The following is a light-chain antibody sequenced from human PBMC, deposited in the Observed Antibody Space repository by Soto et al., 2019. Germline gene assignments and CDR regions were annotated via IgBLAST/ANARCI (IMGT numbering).Light chain of an antibody. Sequence: SYELTQPPSVSVSPGQTARITCSGDALPKKYAYWYQQKSGQAPVLVIYEDSKRPSGIPERFSGSSSGTMATLTISGAQVEEEADYYCYSTDSSGNHRIFGTGTKLTVL. CDR2: EDS. V-gene: IGLV3-10*01. CDR1: ALPKKY. CDR3: YSTDSSGNHRI. J-gene: IGLJ1*01.